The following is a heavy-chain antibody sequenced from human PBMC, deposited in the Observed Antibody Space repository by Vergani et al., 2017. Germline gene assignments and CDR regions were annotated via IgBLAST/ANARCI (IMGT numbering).Heavy chain of an antibody. CDR3: ARDPMGWYPDY. Sequence: QVQLVQSGAEVKKPGSSVKVSCKASGGTFSSYAISWVRQAPGQGLEWMGRIIPILGIANYAQKFQGRVTITADKSTSTAYMELSSLRSDDTAVYYCARDPMGWYPDYWGQGTLVTVSS. CDR2: IIPILGIA. J-gene: IGHJ4*02. CDR1: GGTFSSYA. D-gene: IGHD6-19*01. V-gene: IGHV1-69*04.